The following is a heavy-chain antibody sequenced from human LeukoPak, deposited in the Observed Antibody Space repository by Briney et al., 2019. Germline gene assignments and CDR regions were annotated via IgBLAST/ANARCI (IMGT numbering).Heavy chain of an antibody. CDR1: GDSISSYF. CDR3: AREGPPVTPGYFDL. Sequence: PSETLSLTCSVSGDSISSYFWSWIRQPPGKGLEWIGYIYYSGSTNYNPSLKSRVTISVDTSKNQFSLKLSSVTAADTAVYYCAREGPPVTPGYFDLWGRGTLVTVSS. V-gene: IGHV4-59*01. J-gene: IGHJ2*01. D-gene: IGHD4-17*01. CDR2: IYYSGST.